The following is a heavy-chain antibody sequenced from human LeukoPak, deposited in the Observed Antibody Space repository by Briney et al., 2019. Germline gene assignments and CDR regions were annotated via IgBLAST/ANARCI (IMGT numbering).Heavy chain of an antibody. J-gene: IGHJ4*01. D-gene: IGHD3-9*01. CDR1: GSTFSSYA. CDR2: TSGSGGST. CDR3: AKALHFDWLSFDY. V-gene: IGHV3-23*01. Sequence: GGSLRLSCAASGSTFSSYAMTWVRQAPGKGLEWVSGTSGSGGSTYYADSVKGRFTISRDNSKNTLYLQMNSLRAADTAVYYCAKALHFDWLSFDYWGQGTLVTVSS.